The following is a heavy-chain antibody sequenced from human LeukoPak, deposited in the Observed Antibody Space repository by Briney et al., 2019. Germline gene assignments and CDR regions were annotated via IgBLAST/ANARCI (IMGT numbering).Heavy chain of an antibody. D-gene: IGHD3-3*01. J-gene: IGHJ5*02. V-gene: IGHV3-23*01. CDR1: GFSFSDSS. Sequence: GGSLRLSCASSGFSFSDSSVSWVRHSPGEGLKWVSSISDTGGRTYYADSVKGRFTITRDNHRNTFNLQMKGLSADDTDRYFCARGGQDFDFWRFDLWGQGILVIVSS. CDR3: ARGGQDFDFWRFDL. CDR2: ISDTGGRT.